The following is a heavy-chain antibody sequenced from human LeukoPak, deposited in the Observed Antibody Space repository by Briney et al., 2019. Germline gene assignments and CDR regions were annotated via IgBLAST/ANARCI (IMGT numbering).Heavy chain of an antibody. CDR3: TAVSSRRFDY. V-gene: IGHV3-66*01. J-gene: IGHJ4*02. D-gene: IGHD6-25*01. CDR1: GFTVSNNY. Sequence: GASLRLSCAASGFTVSNNYMSWVRQAPGKGLEWVSIIYSGGKLYYVYSLKGRFSIPRDNYKNTLYLQMNSQRAEDTAVYYCTAVSSRRFDYWGQGTLVTVP. CDR2: IYSGGKL.